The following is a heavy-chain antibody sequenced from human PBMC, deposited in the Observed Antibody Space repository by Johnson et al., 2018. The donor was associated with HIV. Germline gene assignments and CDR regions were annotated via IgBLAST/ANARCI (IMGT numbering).Heavy chain of an antibody. CDR1: GFTFDDYG. Sequence: EVQLVESGGGVVRPGGSLRLSCAASGFTFDDYGMSWVRQAPGKGLEWVSGINWNGGSTGYADSVKGRFTISRDNAKNSLYLQMNSLRAEDTALYYCARTCRGSSWYRVSGTDGFDIWGQGTMVTVS. D-gene: IGHD6-13*01. CDR3: ARTCRGSSWYRVSGTDGFDI. V-gene: IGHV3-20*04. J-gene: IGHJ3*02. CDR2: INWNGGST.